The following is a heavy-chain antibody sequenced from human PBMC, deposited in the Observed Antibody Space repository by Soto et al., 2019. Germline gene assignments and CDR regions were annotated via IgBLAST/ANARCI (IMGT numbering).Heavy chain of an antibody. J-gene: IGHJ4*02. CDR1: GFTFSSYG. D-gene: IGHD6-6*01. V-gene: IGHV3-30*18. CDR3: AKARLLDY. Sequence: QVQLVESGGGVVQPGRSLRLSCAASGFTFSSYGMHWVRQAPGKGLEWGAVISYDGSNKYYADSVKGRFTISRDNSKNPLYLQMNSLRAEDTAVYYCAKARLLDYWGQGTLVTVSS. CDR2: ISYDGSNK.